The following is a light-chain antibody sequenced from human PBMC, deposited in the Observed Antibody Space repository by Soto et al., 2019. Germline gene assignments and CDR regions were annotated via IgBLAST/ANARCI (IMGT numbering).Light chain of an antibody. J-gene: IGKJ1*01. CDR1: QSLIHSDGNTY. CDR3: MQGTHWPWT. CDR2: EVS. V-gene: IGKV2-30*02. Sequence: DVVMTQSPLSLPVTLGQPASISCRSSQSLIHSDGNTYLSWFQQRPGQSPRRLIYEVSDRDSGVPDRVSGSGSGTDFTLKISRVEAEYVGVYYCMQGTHWPWTFGQGTEVEIK.